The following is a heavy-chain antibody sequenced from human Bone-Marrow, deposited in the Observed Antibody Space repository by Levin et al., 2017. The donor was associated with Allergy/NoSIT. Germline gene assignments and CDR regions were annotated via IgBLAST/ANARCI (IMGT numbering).Heavy chain of an antibody. Sequence: ASVKVSCVGSGFTFSTYWMGWVRQAPGKGLEWVAILKYDGTEEYFVDSVKGRFSISRDNAKNSLYLQMNGLRAEDTAVYHCARNLNYYQFDFWGQGALVTVSS. CDR3: ARNLNYYQFDF. J-gene: IGHJ4*02. D-gene: IGHD1-26*01. V-gene: IGHV3-7*01. CDR2: LKYDGTEE. CDR1: GFTFSTYW.